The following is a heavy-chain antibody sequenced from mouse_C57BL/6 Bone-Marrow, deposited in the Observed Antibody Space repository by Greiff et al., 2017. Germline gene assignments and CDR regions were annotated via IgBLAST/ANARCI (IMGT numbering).Heavy chain of an antibody. Sequence: EVQLQESVAELVRPGASVKLSCTASGFNIKNTYMHWVKQRPEQGLEWIGRIDPANGNTTYAPKFQGKATITADTSSNTAYLQLSSLTSEDIAIYYCASGSNHTRYYAMDYWGQGTSVTVSS. CDR3: ASGSNHTRYYAMDY. CDR1: GFNIKNTY. J-gene: IGHJ4*01. CDR2: IDPANGNT. V-gene: IGHV14-3*01. D-gene: IGHD2-5*01.